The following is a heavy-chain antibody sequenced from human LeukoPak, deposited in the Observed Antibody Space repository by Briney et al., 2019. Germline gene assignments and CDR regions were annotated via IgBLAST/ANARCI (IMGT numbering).Heavy chain of an antibody. CDR1: GFTFSGYS. V-gene: IGHV3-21*01. CDR3: ARLSGNYLSYYFDY. Sequence: PGGSLRLSCSASGFTFSGYSMNWVRQAPGKGLEWASSISSISTYIYYADSVKGRFTISRDNAKNSLYLQMNSLRAEDTAVYYCARLSGNYLSYYFDYWGQGTLVTVSS. CDR2: ISSISTYI. J-gene: IGHJ4*02. D-gene: IGHD1-26*01.